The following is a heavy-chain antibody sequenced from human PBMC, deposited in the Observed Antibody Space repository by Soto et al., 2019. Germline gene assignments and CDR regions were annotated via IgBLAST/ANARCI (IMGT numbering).Heavy chain of an antibody. CDR1: WGSIINYY. CDR3: ARERHDSSGYSVPFDY. Sequence: SQTLRLTCTVAWGSIINYYWRWIRQPTGKGLEWIGYIYYSGSTNYNPSLKSRVTISVDTSKNQFSLKLSSVTAADTAVYYCARERHDSSGYSVPFDYWGQGTLVTVSS. CDR2: IYYSGST. J-gene: IGHJ4*02. D-gene: IGHD3-22*01. V-gene: IGHV4-59*01.